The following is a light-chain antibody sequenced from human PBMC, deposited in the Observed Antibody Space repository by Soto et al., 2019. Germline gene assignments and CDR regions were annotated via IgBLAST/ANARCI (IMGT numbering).Light chain of an antibody. Sequence: EIVMTQSPTTLSVSPGERATLSCRASQSVSRNLAWSQQKPGQAPRLLIYGASTRATGIPARFSVSGSGTEFTLTISSLQSEDFAVYYCQQYNNWPPTFGQGTKVDSK. J-gene: IGKJ1*01. CDR1: QSVSRN. CDR2: GAS. CDR3: QQYNNWPPT. V-gene: IGKV3-15*01.